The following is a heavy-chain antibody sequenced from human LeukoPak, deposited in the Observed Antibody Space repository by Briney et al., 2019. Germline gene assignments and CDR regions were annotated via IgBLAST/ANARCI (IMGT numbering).Heavy chain of an antibody. V-gene: IGHV4-34*01. CDR1: GGSFSGYY. J-gene: IGHJ4*02. Sequence: RSETLSLTCAVYGGSFSGYYWSWIRQPPGKGLEWIGEINHSGSTNYNPSLKSRVTISVDTSKNQFSLKLGSVTAADTAVYYCARDHRYYDFWSGYPFFDYWGQGTLVTVSS. CDR2: INHSGST. D-gene: IGHD3-3*01. CDR3: ARDHRYYDFWSGYPFFDY.